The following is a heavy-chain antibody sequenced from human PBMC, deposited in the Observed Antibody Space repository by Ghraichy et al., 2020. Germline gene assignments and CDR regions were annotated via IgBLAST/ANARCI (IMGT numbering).Heavy chain of an antibody. CDR1: GYTLTELS. CDR2: FDPEDGET. J-gene: IGHJ3*02. D-gene: IGHD1-26*01. V-gene: IGHV1-24*01. CDR3: ATAGWEPAAGYDAFDI. Sequence: ASVKVSCKVSGYTLTELSMHWVRQAPGKGLEWMGGFDPEDGETIYAQKFQGRVTMTEDTSTDTAYMELSSLRSEDTAAYYCATAGWEPAAGYDAFDIWGQGTMVTVSS.